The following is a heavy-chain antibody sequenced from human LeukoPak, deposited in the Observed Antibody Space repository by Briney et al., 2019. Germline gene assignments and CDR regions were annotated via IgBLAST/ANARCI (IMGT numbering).Heavy chain of an antibody. CDR2: FYYSGST. V-gene: IGHV4-39*07. D-gene: IGHD4/OR15-4a*01. CDR3: ARDQGASYGMDV. CDR1: GGSISSSNYY. J-gene: IGHJ6*02. Sequence: TSETLSLTCTVSGGSISSSNYYWGWIRQPPGKGLEWIGSFYYSGSTYYNPSLKSRVTISADTSKNQLSLKLSSVTAADTAVYYCARDQGASYGMDVWGQGTTVIVSS.